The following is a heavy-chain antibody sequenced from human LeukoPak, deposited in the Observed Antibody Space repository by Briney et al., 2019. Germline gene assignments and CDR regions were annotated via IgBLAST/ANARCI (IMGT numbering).Heavy chain of an antibody. CDR1: GGSISSSNFY. Sequence: SETLSLTCTVSGGSISSSNFYWGWIRQPPGKGLEWIGSIYYSGSTYYNPSLKSRVTISVDTSKNQFSLKLSSVTAADTAVYYCARETYYYDSSGYYHVFDYWGQGTLVTVSS. J-gene: IGHJ4*02. CDR2: IYYSGST. D-gene: IGHD3-22*01. CDR3: ARETYYYDSSGYYHVFDY. V-gene: IGHV4-39*07.